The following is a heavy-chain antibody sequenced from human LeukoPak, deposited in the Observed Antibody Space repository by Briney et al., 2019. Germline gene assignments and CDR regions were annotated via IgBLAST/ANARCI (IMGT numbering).Heavy chain of an antibody. V-gene: IGHV4-39*01. CDR3: ASTNVADTYYGFWSGPAGEDV. D-gene: IGHD3-3*01. CDR2: IYYSGNT. Sequence: SETLSLTCTVSGGSIRSSSYYWGWIRQPPGKGLEWLGSIYYSGNTNYNPSLKSRVAISVDTSKNQFSLKLSSVTAADTAVYYCASTNVADTYYGFWSGPAGEDVWGKGTTVTVSS. J-gene: IGHJ6*04. CDR1: GGSIRSSSYY.